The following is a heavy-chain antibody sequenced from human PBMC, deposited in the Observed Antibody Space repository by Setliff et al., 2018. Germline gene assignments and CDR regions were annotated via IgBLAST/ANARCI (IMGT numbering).Heavy chain of an antibody. V-gene: IGHV1-69*13. Sequence: SVKVSCKASGYTFTGYYLHWVRQAPGQGLEWMGGIIPFRGTADYAQNFQGKVTITADGSTSTAYMQLSSLTSEDTAQYYCARGTKSSIGNYFFYYYMDVWGQGTTVTVSS. CDR2: IIPFRGTA. J-gene: IGHJ6*03. CDR3: ARGTKSSIGNYFFYYYMDV. CDR1: GYTFTGYY. D-gene: IGHD2-8*01.